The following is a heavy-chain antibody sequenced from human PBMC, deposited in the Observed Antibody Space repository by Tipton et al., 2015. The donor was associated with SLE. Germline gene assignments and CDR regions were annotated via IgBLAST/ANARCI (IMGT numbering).Heavy chain of an antibody. CDR2: IYYTGST. CDR1: GGSISSSSYY. V-gene: IGHV4-39*07. Sequence: TLSLTCTVSGGSISSSSYYWGWIRQPPGERLEWIGSIYYTGSTYYNPSLKSRVTMSVDTSENQFSLKLSSVTAADTAVYYCARHCQIYSFVYWGQGSLVTVSS. CDR3: ARHCQIYSFVY. D-gene: IGHD2-21*01. J-gene: IGHJ4*02.